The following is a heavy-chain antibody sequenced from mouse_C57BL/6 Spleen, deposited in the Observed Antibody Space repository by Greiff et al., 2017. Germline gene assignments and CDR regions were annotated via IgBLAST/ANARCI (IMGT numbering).Heavy chain of an antibody. CDR2: IYPGDGDT. D-gene: IGHD1-1*01. V-gene: IGHV1-80*01. Sequence: VQLVESGAELVKPGASVKISCKASGYAFSSYWMNWVKQRPGKGLEWIGQIYPGDGDTNYNGKFKGKATLTADKSSSTAYMQLSSLTAEDSAVYCCARDYGSSYGFAYWGQGTLVTVSA. J-gene: IGHJ3*01. CDR3: ARDYGSSYGFAY. CDR1: GYAFSSYW.